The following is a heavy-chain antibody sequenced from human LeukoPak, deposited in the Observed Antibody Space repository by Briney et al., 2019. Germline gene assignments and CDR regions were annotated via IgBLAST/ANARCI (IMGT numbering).Heavy chain of an antibody. J-gene: IGHJ6*03. V-gene: IGHV1-58*02. CDR3: AASTVDVLRYFDWAHYMDV. CDR2: IVVGSGNT. CDR1: GFTFTSSA. D-gene: IGHD3-9*01. Sequence: SVKVSCKASGFTFTSSAMQWVRQARGQRLEWIGWIVVGSGNTNYAQKFQVRVTITRDMSTSTAYMELSSLRSEDTAVYYCAASTVDVLRYFDWAHYMDVWGKGTTVTVSS.